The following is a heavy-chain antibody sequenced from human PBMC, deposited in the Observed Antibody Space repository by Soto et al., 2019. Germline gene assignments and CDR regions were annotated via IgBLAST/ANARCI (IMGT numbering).Heavy chain of an antibody. J-gene: IGHJ4*02. CDR1: GFTFSSYA. CDR3: AKDMVITRAFDY. Sequence: TGGSLRLSCAASGFTFSSYAMSWVRQAPGKGLEWVSAISGSGGSTYYADSVKGRFTISRDNSKNTLYLQMNSLRAEDTAVYYCAKDMVITRAFDYWGQGTLVTVSS. V-gene: IGHV3-23*01. D-gene: IGHD2-21*01. CDR2: ISGSGGST.